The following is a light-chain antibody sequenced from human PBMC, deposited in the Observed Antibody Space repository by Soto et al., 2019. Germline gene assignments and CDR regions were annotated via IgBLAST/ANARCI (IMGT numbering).Light chain of an antibody. Sequence: QSVLTQPASVSGSPGQSIAISCTGSSSDIGGYNYVSWYQQHPGKAPKLMIYDVINRPSGVSNRFSGSMSGNTASLTISGLQPEDEADYYCSSYTGSSTVVFGGGTKLTVL. CDR2: DVI. V-gene: IGLV2-14*01. J-gene: IGLJ2*01. CDR3: SSYTGSSTVV. CDR1: SSDIGGYNY.